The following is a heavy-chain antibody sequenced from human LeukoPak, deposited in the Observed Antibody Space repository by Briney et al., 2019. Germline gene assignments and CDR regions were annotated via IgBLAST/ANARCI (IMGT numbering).Heavy chain of an antibody. CDR3: SREPGYSSSPDNDY. CDR1: GYTFTGYH. CDR2: INPNSGDT. J-gene: IGHJ4*02. D-gene: IGHD6-13*01. V-gene: IGHV1-2*02. Sequence: ASVKVSCKASGYTFTGYHIHWVRQAPGEGLEWMGWINPNSGDTKYAQKFQGRVTMTRDTSISTAYMALSRLRSDDTAVYYCSREPGYSSSPDNDYWGQGTLVTVSS.